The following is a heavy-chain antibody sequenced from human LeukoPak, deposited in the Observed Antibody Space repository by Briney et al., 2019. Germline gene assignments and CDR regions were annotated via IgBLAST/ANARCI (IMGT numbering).Heavy chain of an antibody. Sequence: SETLSLTCNVSGGSISGSSYYWAWIRQPPGKGLEWIGSIYYSGSTYYNPSLKSRLTISVDTPKNQFSLKLNSVTAADTVVYYCASKDSSWYYFDSWGQGPLVTVSS. CDR3: ASKDSSWYYFDS. V-gene: IGHV4-39*01. D-gene: IGHD6-13*01. J-gene: IGHJ4*02. CDR2: IYYSGST. CDR1: GGSISGSSYY.